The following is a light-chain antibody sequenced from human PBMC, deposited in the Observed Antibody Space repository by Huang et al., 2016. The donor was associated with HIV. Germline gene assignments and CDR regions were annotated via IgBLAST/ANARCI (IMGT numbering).Light chain of an antibody. Sequence: EIVMMQSPATLSVSPGERAILLCRASQNIDTNVAWYQQKPGQAPRLLIFGASTRATGISARFTGGGSETEFTLTINSVQSEDVAMYYCHQYNDWPPWTFGQGT. CDR2: GAS. J-gene: IGKJ1*01. V-gene: IGKV3-15*01. CDR1: QNIDTN. CDR3: HQYNDWPPWT.